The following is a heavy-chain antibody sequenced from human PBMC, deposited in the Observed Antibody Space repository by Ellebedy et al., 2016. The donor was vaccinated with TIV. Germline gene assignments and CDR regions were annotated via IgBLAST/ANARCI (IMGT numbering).Heavy chain of an antibody. D-gene: IGHD3-22*01. CDR1: GGSISSYY. CDR3: ARVDDSSGYYCDY. Sequence: GSLRLXXTVSGGSISSYYWSWIRQPPGKGLEWIGYIYYSGSTNYNPSLKSRVTISVDTSENQFSLKLSSVTAADTAVYYCARVDDSSGYYCDYWGQGTLVTVSS. V-gene: IGHV4-59*12. CDR2: IYYSGST. J-gene: IGHJ4*02.